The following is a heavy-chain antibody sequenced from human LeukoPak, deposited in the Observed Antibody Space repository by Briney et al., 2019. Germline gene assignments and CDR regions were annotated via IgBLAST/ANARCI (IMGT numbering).Heavy chain of an antibody. Sequence: PGGSLRLSCAASGFTFSSYAMSWVRQAPGKGLEWVSAISGSGGSTYYADSVKGRFTISRDNSKNTLYLQMNSLRAEDTAVYYCAKEGRGYYDSSGPEDAFDIWGQGTMVTVSS. J-gene: IGHJ3*02. CDR1: GFTFSSYA. CDR3: AKEGRGYYDSSGPEDAFDI. D-gene: IGHD3-22*01. V-gene: IGHV3-23*01. CDR2: ISGSGGST.